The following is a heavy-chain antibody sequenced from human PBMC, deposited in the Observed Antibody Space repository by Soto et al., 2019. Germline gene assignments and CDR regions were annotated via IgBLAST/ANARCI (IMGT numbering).Heavy chain of an antibody. J-gene: IGHJ6*02. CDR2: ISGSGGST. D-gene: IGHD2-15*01. Sequence: PWGSLRLSCAASGFTFSSYAMSWVRQAPGKGLEWVSAISGSGGSTYYADSVKGRFTISRDNSKNTLYLQMNSLRAEDTAVYYCAKERDSSPSYYYGMDVWGQGTTVTVSS. CDR3: AKERDSSPSYYYGMDV. V-gene: IGHV3-23*01. CDR1: GFTFSSYA.